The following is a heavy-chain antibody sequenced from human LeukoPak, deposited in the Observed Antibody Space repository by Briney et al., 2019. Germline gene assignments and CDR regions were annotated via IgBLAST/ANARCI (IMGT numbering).Heavy chain of an antibody. Sequence: PSETLSLTCTVSGGSISSFYWSWIRQPPGNGLEWIGYVYHSGSTNDNPSLKSRVTISVDTSKTQFSLKLSSVTAADTAVYYCARKGYSSQDYFDYWGQGTLVTVSS. CDR3: ARKGYSSQDYFDY. V-gene: IGHV4-59*01. CDR2: VYHSGST. CDR1: GGSISSFY. D-gene: IGHD5-18*01. J-gene: IGHJ4*02.